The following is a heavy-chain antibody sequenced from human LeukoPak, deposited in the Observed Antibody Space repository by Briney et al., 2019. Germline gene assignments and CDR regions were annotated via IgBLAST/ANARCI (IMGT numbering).Heavy chain of an antibody. Sequence: ASVKVSCKASGGTFSSYAISWVRQAPGQGLEWMGGIIPIFGTANYAQKFQGRVTITADESTSTAYMELSSLRSEDTAVYYCARVRGSSGWYGPSYYFDYWGQGTLDTVSS. V-gene: IGHV1-69*13. J-gene: IGHJ4*02. CDR3: ARVRGSSGWYGPSYYFDY. D-gene: IGHD6-19*01. CDR2: IIPIFGTA. CDR1: GGTFSSYA.